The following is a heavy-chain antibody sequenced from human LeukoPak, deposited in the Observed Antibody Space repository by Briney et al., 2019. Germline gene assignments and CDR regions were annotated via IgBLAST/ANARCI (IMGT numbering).Heavy chain of an antibody. CDR3: AKDAAGPEY. CDR1: GLTFSDYS. CDR2: ISAGGGST. D-gene: IGHD6-13*01. V-gene: IGHV3-23*01. Sequence: PGGPLRLSCAASGLTFSDYSMTWVRQAPGKGLFWVSGISAGGGSTYYADSVKGRFTISRDNSRNTLYLQMNSLRVEDTAVYYCAKDAAGPEYWGQGTLVTVSS. J-gene: IGHJ4*02.